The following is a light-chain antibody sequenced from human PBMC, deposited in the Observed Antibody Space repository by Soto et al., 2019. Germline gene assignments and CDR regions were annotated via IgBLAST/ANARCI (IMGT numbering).Light chain of an antibody. CDR3: QQYYSFPWT. Sequence: DIQMTQSPSSVSASVGDRVTITCRASQGIGTWLAWYQQKPGKGPNLLIYAASSLESGVPSRFSGSGSGTDFTLTISCLQSEDFATYYCQQYYSFPWTFGQGTKVDIK. CDR1: QGIGTW. J-gene: IGKJ1*01. V-gene: IGKV1-12*01. CDR2: AAS.